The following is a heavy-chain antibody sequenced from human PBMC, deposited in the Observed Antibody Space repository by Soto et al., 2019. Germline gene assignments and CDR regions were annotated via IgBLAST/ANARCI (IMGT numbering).Heavy chain of an antibody. CDR3: ASPGANIVTTIDY. Sequence: GASVKVSCKASGGTFSSYAISWLRQMPGKGLEWMGIIYPGDSDTRYSPSFQGQVTISADKSFTTAYLQWSSLKASDTAVYYCASPGANIVTTIDYWGQGTLVTVSS. V-gene: IGHV5-51*01. CDR2: IYPGDSDT. CDR1: GGTFSSYA. J-gene: IGHJ4*02. D-gene: IGHD5-12*01.